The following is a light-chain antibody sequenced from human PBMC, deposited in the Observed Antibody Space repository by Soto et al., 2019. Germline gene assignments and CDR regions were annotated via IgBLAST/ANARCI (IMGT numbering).Light chain of an antibody. Sequence: QSVLTQPASVSGSPGQSIAISCTGTSSDVGGYNYVSWYQQHPGKTPNLMIYDVSNRPSGVSNRFSGSKSGNTASLTISGLPAEDEADYYCSSYTSSSTWVFGGGTKLTVL. CDR3: SSYTSSSTWV. CDR2: DVS. V-gene: IGLV2-14*01. CDR1: SSDVGGYNY. J-gene: IGLJ3*02.